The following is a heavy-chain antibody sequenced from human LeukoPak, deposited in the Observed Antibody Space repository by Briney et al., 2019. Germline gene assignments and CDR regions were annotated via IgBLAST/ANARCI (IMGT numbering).Heavy chain of an antibody. CDR3: ASRHPVGATKQGPQEDAFDI. Sequence: SETLSLTCTVSGGSISSSSYYWGWIRQPPGKGLEWIGSIYYSGSTYYNPSLKSRVTISVDTSKNQFSLKLSSVTAADTAVYYCASRHPVGATKQGPQEDAFDIWGQGTMVTVSS. CDR1: GGSISSSSYY. J-gene: IGHJ3*02. V-gene: IGHV4-39*01. D-gene: IGHD1-26*01. CDR2: IYYSGST.